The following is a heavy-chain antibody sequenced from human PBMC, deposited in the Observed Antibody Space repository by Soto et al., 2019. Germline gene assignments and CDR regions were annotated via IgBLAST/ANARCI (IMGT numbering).Heavy chain of an antibody. CDR1: GYSFTTYG. CDR3: ARERQGRYEY. J-gene: IGHJ4*02. Sequence: SVKVSFRTSGYSFTTYGITWVRQAPGQGPEWMGWISVHSGSTQSVQKLQGRVTMTTDTSTSTAYMELRSLRSDDTAVYYCARERQGRYEYWGQGTLVTVSS. CDR2: ISVHSGST. V-gene: IGHV1-18*01. D-gene: IGHD5-12*01.